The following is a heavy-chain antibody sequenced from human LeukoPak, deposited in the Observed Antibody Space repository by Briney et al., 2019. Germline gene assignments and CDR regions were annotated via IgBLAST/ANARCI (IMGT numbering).Heavy chain of an antibody. CDR2: INPNSGGT. D-gene: IGHD2-2*01. V-gene: IGHV1-2*02. Sequence: ASVKVSCKASGYTFTGYYMHWVRQAPGQGLEGMGWINPNSGGTNYAQKFQGRVTMTRDTSISTAYMELSRLRSDDTAVYYCARLIVVVPAAQDYWGQGTLVTVSS. J-gene: IGHJ4*02. CDR3: ARLIVVVPAAQDY. CDR1: GYTFTGYY.